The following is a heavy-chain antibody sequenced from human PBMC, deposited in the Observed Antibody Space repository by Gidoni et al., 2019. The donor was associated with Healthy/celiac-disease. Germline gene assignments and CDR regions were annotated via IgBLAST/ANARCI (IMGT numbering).Heavy chain of an antibody. CDR1: GYTFPSYG. V-gene: IGHV1-18*04. Sequence: QVQLVQSGAEVKKPGASVKVSCTASGYTFPSYGISWVRQAPGQGLEWMGWISAYNGNTNDAQKLQGRVTMTTDTSTSTAYMELRSLRSDDTAVYYCARVGYCSGGSCYSGAFDIWGQGTMVTVSS. D-gene: IGHD2-15*01. J-gene: IGHJ3*02. CDR3: ARVGYCSGGSCYSGAFDI. CDR2: ISAYNGNT.